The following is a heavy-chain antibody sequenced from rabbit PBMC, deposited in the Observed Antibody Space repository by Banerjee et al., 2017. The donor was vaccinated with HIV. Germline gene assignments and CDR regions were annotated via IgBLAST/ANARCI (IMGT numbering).Heavy chain of an antibody. CDR3: ARDRGYAGYGYVDAFDP. CDR2: IYTGGSAFT. V-gene: IGHV1S45*01. J-gene: IGHJ2*01. D-gene: IGHD6-1*01. CDR1: GFSFSNKYV. Sequence: QEQLEESGGDLVKPEGSLTLTCTASGFSFSNKYVMCWVRQAPGKGLEWIGCIYTGGSAFTAYASWAKGRFTISKTSSTTVTLQMTSLTAADMATYFCARDRGYAGYGYVDAFDPWGPGTLVTVS.